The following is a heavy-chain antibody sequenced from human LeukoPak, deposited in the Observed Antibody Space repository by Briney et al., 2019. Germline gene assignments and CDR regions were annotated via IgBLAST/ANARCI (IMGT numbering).Heavy chain of an antibody. J-gene: IGHJ4*02. CDR3: ARVPVGYQGYSSAWYTDY. V-gene: IGHV3-21*01. CDR2: IISSSSRI. Sequence: GGSLRLSCAASGFTFSSYTMMWVRQAPGKGLEYVSSIISSSSRIFYADSVRGRFTISGDNAKNSLYLQMNSLRAEDTAVYYCARVPVGYQGYSSAWYTDYWGQGTLVSVSS. D-gene: IGHD6-19*01. CDR1: GFTFSSYT.